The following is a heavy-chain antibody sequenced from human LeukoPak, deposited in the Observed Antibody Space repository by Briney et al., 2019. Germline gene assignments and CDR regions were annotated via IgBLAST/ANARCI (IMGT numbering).Heavy chain of an antibody. CDR3: TSGSGSYYYSDAFDI. CDR2: IRSKANSYAI. V-gene: IGHV3-73*01. D-gene: IGHD1-26*01. CDR1: GFTFSGSA. J-gene: IGHJ3*02. Sequence: TGGSLRLSCAASGFTFSGSAMHWVRQASGKGLEWVGRIRSKANSYAIAYAASVKGRFTISRDDSKDTAYLQMNSLKTEDTAVYYCTSGSGSYYYSDAFDIWGQGTMVTVSS.